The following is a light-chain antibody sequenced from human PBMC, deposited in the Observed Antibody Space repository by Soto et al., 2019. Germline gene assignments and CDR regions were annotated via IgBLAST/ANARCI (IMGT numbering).Light chain of an antibody. CDR1: SSDVGGYNF. CDR3: CSYAGSYTHV. J-gene: IGLJ1*01. CDR2: NVI. V-gene: IGLV2-11*01. Sequence: QSALTQPRSVSGSPGQSVTISCTGTSSDVGGYNFVSWYQHHPGKAPKLMIDNVIQRPSGVPDRFSASKSGNTASLTISGLQAEDEADYYCCSYAGSYTHVFGTGTKLTVL.